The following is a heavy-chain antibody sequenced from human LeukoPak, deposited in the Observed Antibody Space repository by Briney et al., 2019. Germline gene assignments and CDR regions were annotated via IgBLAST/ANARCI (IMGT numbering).Heavy chain of an antibody. Sequence: ASVKVSCKASGYAFTGYGISWVRQAPGQGLEWMGWISAYNGNTNYAQKLQGRVTMTTDTSTSTAYMELRSLRSDDTAVYYCARDPLAITMVRGPSWWFDPWGQGTLVTVSS. CDR3: ARDPLAITMVRGPSWWFDP. D-gene: IGHD3-10*01. J-gene: IGHJ5*02. CDR1: GYAFTGYG. CDR2: ISAYNGNT. V-gene: IGHV1-18*01.